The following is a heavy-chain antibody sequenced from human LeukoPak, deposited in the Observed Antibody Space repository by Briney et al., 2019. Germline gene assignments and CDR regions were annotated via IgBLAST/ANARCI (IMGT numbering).Heavy chain of an antibody. Sequence: GGSLRLSCAASGFTFSKAWMTWVRQAPGKGLEWVSGITGSGVSPYYADSVKGRFTMSRDNSKNTLFLQMNSRRAEDTAIYYCAKLTTPGVTDYWGQGTLVTVSS. CDR2: ITGSGVSP. J-gene: IGHJ4*02. CDR1: GFTFSKAW. V-gene: IGHV3-23*01. CDR3: AKLTTPGVTDY. D-gene: IGHD1-1*01.